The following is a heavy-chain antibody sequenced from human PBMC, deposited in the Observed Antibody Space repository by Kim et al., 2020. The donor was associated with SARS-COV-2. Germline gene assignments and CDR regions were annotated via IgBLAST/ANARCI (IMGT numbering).Heavy chain of an antibody. CDR3: AKDLLHGDYFLYGMDV. CDR1: GFTFSSYA. D-gene: IGHD4-17*01. V-gene: IGHV3-23*01. J-gene: IGHJ6*02. Sequence: GGSLRLSCAASGFTFSSYAMSWVRQAPGKGLEWVSAISGSGGSTYYADSVKGRFTISRDNSKNTLYLQMNSLRAEDTAVYYCAKDLLHGDYFLYGMDVWGQGTTVTVSS. CDR2: ISGSGGST.